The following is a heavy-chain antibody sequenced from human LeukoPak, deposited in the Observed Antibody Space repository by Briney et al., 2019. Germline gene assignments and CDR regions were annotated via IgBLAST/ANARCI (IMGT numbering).Heavy chain of an antibody. J-gene: IGHJ5*02. CDR3: ARGLEDNWFDP. CDR1: GGSFSGYY. Sequence: SETLSLTCAVYGGSFSGYYWSWIRQPPGKGLEWIGEINHSGSTNYNPSLKSRVTISVDTSKNQFSLKLSSVTAADTAVYYCARGLEDNWFDPWAQGTLVTVSS. V-gene: IGHV4-34*01. CDR2: INHSGST. D-gene: IGHD5-24*01.